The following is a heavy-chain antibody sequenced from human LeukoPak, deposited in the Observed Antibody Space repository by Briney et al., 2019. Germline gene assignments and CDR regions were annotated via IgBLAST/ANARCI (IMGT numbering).Heavy chain of an antibody. V-gene: IGHV3-23*01. J-gene: IGHJ3*02. CDR3: ASPYDFDAFDI. Sequence: PGGSLRLSCAASEFTFSSYAMTWVRQAPGKGLEWVSAISAGSSSIFYADSVKGRFTISRDNSKNTLYLQMISLRVEDTAVYYCASPYDFDAFDIWGQGTMVTVSS. CDR2: ISAGSSSI. D-gene: IGHD5-12*01. CDR1: EFTFSSYA.